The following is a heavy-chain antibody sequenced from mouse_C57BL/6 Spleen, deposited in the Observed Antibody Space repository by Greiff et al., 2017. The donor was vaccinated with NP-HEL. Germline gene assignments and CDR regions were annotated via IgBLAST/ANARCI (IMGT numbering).Heavy chain of an antibody. CDR1: GYTFTDYE. V-gene: IGHV1-15*01. CDR2: IDPETGGT. CDR3: TRRGPLYAMDH. J-gene: IGHJ4*01. Sequence: QVQLQQSGAELVRPGASVTLSCKASGYTFTDYEMHWVKQTPVHGLEWIGAIDPETGGTAYNQKFKGKAILTADKSSSTAYMELRSLTSEDSAVYYCTRRGPLYAMDHWGQGTSVTVSS.